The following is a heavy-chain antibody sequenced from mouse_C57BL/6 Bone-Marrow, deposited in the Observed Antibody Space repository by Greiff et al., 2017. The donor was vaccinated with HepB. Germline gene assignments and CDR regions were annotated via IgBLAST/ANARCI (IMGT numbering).Heavy chain of an antibody. CDR1: GFTFSDYY. CDR3: ARYDYDYFDY. V-gene: IGHV5-12*01. CDR2: ISNGGGST. D-gene: IGHD2-4*01. Sequence: EVQGVESGGGLVQPGGSLKLSCAASGFTFSDYYMYWVRQTPEKRLEWVAYISNGGGSTYYPDTVKGRFTISRDNAKNTLYLQMSRLKSGDTAMYYCARYDYDYFDYWGQGTTLTVSS. J-gene: IGHJ2*01.